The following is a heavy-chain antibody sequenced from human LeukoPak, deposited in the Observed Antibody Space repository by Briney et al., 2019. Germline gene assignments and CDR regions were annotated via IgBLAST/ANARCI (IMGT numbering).Heavy chain of an antibody. J-gene: IGHJ5*02. CDR3: ARVLYGSGSP. Sequence: RGSLRLSCAASGFTVSSNYMSWVRQAPGKGLEWVSVIFSGGSTNYADSVKGRFTISRDNSKNTLYLQMNSLRAEDTAVYYCARVLYGSGSPWGQGTLVTVST. V-gene: IGHV3-53*01. D-gene: IGHD3-10*01. CDR1: GFTVSSNY. CDR2: IFSGGST.